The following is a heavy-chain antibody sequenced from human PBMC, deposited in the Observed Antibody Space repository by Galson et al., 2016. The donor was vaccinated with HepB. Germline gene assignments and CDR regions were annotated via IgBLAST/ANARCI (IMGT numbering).Heavy chain of an antibody. D-gene: IGHD5-24*01. CDR1: GFTFTTYD. Sequence: SLRLSCAVSGFTFTTYDMNWVRQAPGKGLEWVSYITGSGVTTHYADSVKGRFTISRDNSKNTLFLQMNSLRAEDTAVYYCTKDLSYNQHAFAMWGQGTMVSVSS. J-gene: IGHJ3*02. CDR3: TKDLSYNQHAFAM. CDR2: ITGSGVTT. V-gene: IGHV3-23*01.